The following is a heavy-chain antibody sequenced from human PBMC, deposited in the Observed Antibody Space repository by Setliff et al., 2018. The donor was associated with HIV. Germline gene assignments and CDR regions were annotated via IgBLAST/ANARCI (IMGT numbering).Heavy chain of an antibody. CDR2: IYYSGST. CDR1: GGSISSSSLY. CDR3: ARDRLLLWFDEEYYFDH. D-gene: IGHD3-10*01. J-gene: IGHJ4*02. Sequence: NPSETLSLTCTVSGGSISSSSLYWGWIRQPPGKGLEWIGSIYYSGSTYYNPSLKSRVTISLDTSKSLFSLKLSSVSAADTAVYYCARDRLLLWFDEEYYFDHWGQGTLVTVSS. V-gene: IGHV4-39*07.